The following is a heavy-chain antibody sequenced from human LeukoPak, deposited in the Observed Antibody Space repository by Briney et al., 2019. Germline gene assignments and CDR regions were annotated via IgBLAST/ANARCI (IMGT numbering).Heavy chain of an antibody. CDR2: FDPEDGET. D-gene: IGHD3-22*01. V-gene: IGHV1-24*01. CDR3: ATAEVLPAMIVVAPNY. CDR1: GYTLTELS. J-gene: IGHJ4*02. Sequence: ASVKVSCKVSGYTLTELSMHWVRQAPGKGLEWMGGFDPEDGETIYAQKFQGRVTMTEDTSTDTAYMELSSLRSEDTAVYYCATAEVLPAMIVVAPNYWGQRTLVTVSS.